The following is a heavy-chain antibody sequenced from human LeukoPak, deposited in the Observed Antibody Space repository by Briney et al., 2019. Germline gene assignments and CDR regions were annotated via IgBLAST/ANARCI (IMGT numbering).Heavy chain of an antibody. CDR3: ARGRPNYYGSGSLLNWFDP. D-gene: IGHD3-10*01. Sequence: SETLSLTCTVPGCSISSYYWSWIRQPPGKGLEWIGYIYYSGSTNYNPSLKSRVTISVDTSKNQFSLKLSSVTAADTAVYYCARGRPNYYGSGSLLNWFDPWGQGTLVTVSS. J-gene: IGHJ5*02. V-gene: IGHV4-59*01. CDR2: IYYSGST. CDR1: GCSISSYY.